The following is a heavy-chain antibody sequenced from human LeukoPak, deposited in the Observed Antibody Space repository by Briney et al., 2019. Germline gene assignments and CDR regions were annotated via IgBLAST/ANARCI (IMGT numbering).Heavy chain of an antibody. D-gene: IGHD5-18*01. CDR3: ARVDSLIQLWIHEWGYFDY. J-gene: IGHJ4*02. V-gene: IGHV1-18*01. CDR1: GYTFTSYG. Sequence: ASVKVSCKASGYTFTSYGISWVRQAPGQGLEWMGWISAYNGNTNYAQKLQGRVTMTTDTSTSTAYMELRGLRSDDTAVYYCARVDSLIQLWIHEWGYFDYWGQGTLVTVSS. CDR2: ISAYNGNT.